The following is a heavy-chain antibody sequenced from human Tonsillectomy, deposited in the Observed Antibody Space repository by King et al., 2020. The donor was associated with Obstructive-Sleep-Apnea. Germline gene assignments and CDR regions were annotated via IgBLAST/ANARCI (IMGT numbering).Heavy chain of an antibody. Sequence: QLQESGPGLVKPSETLSLTCTVSGGSISSSSYYWGWIRQPPGKGLEWIGSIYSSGSTYYNPSLNSRVTISVDTSKNQFSLKLSSVTAADTAVYYCARDGRRWLQCFDYWGQGTLVTVSS. J-gene: IGHJ4*02. CDR2: IYSSGST. CDR3: ARDGRRWLQCFDY. CDR1: GGSISSSSYY. V-gene: IGHV4-39*07. D-gene: IGHD5-24*01.